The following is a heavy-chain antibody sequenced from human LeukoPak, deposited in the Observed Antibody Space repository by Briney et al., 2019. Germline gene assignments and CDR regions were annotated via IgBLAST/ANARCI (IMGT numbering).Heavy chain of an antibody. J-gene: IGHJ6*02. Sequence: GGSLRLSCAASGFTFSNYAMHWVRQAPGKGLEWVSGLSSSGASTIYADSAKGRFTISRDNSKNTLYLQMNSLRAEDTAVYYCARESAEYYGMDVWGQGTTVTVSS. CDR1: GFTFSNYA. CDR2: LSSSGAST. D-gene: IGHD6-19*01. CDR3: ARESAEYYGMDV. V-gene: IGHV3-23*01.